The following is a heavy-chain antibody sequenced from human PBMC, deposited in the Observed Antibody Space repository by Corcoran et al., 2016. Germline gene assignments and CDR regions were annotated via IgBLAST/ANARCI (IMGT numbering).Heavy chain of an antibody. Sequence: EVQLVESGGGLVQPGGSLRLSCAASGFTFSRYWMNWVRQGPGKGLEWVANINQDGSEKYYVDSVKGRFTSSRDNAKNSLYLQMNSLSAEDTAVYYCASDWSIAARGYNWFDPWGQGTLVTVSS. CDR3: ASDWSIAARGYNWFDP. J-gene: IGHJ5*02. D-gene: IGHD6-6*01. V-gene: IGHV3-7*01. CDR1: GFTFSRYW. CDR2: INQDGSEK.